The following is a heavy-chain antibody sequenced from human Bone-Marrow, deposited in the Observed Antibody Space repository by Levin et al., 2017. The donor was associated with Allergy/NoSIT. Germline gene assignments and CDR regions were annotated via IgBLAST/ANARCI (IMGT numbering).Heavy chain of an antibody. CDR3: AKGLTRGVLDYYFYYYGLDV. D-gene: IGHD3-10*01. J-gene: IGHJ6*02. Sequence: GGSLRLSCAASGFIFNNFAMTWVRQAPGKGLEWVAAISATGGGTFYADSVKGRFTISRDNSKDTLYLQMNSLRGEDTAVYYCAKGLTRGVLDYYFYYYGLDVWGQGTTVTVSS. CDR2: ISATGGGT. V-gene: IGHV3-23*01. CDR1: GFIFNNFA.